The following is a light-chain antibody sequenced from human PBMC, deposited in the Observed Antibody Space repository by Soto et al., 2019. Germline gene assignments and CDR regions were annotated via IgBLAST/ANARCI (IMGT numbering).Light chain of an antibody. Sequence: EIVVTQSPDTLSVSPGEGATLSCRASQSISSNLAWYRQKPGQAPRLLIYGASTRATGIPARFSVSGSGTEFTLTISSLQSEDFAVYYWQHYHIWPYTFGQGTKLEIK. CDR1: QSISSN. V-gene: IGKV3D-15*01. J-gene: IGKJ2*01. CDR2: GAS. CDR3: QHYHIWPYT.